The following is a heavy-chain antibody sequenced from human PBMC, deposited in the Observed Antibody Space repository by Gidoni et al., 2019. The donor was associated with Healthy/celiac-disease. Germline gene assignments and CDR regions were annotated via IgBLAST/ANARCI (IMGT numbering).Heavy chain of an antibody. D-gene: IGHD4-4*01. CDR2: IYYSGST. J-gene: IGHJ4*02. CDR1: GGSISSYY. V-gene: IGHV4-59*01. Sequence: QVQLQESGPGLVKPSETLSLTCTVTGGSISSYYWSWLRQPPGKGLEWIGYIYYSGSTNYNPSLKSRVTISVDTSKNQFSLKLSSVTAADTAVYYCASSTTVTIFGYWGQGTLVTVSS. CDR3: ASSTTVTIFGY.